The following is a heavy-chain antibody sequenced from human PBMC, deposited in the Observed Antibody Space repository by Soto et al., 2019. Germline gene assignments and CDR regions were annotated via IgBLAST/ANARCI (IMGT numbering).Heavy chain of an antibody. D-gene: IGHD2-2*01. Sequence: SVKVSSEASGGTSSSYTISRVRQAPGQGLEWMGRIIPILGIANYAQKFQGRVTITADKSTSTAYMELSSLRSEDTAVYYCAREYCSSTSCYGSIYDYYYGMDAWGQGPTVTVS. CDR1: GGTSSSYT. V-gene: IGHV1-69*04. CDR3: AREYCSSTSCYGSIYDYYYGMDA. J-gene: IGHJ6*02. CDR2: IIPILGIA.